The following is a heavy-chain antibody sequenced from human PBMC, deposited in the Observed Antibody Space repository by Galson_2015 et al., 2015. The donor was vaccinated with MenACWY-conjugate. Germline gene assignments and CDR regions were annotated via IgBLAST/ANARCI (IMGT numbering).Heavy chain of an antibody. J-gene: IGHJ5*02. CDR3: VRDPMTGPFDP. V-gene: IGHV3-74*01. CDR2: INKDGSST. CDR1: GFTFSNYW. Sequence: SLRLSCAASGFTFSNYWMHWVRQTPGEGLLWVSHINKDGSSTTYADSVRGRFTISRDNAQNTLYLQMNSLRADDTAVYYCVRDPMTGPFDPWGQGTLVTVSS.